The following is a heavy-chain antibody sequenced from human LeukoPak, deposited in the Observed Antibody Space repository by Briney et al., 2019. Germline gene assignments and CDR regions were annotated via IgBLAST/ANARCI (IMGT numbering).Heavy chain of an antibody. CDR1: GGSISSYY. D-gene: IGHD3-22*01. J-gene: IGHJ4*02. Sequence: MPSETLSLTCTVSGGSISSYYWSWIRQPPGKGLEWIGYIYYSGSTNYNPSLKSRVTISVDTSKNQFSLKLSSVTAADTAVYYCARYYYDSSGYFDYWGQGTLVTVSS. V-gene: IGHV4-59*08. CDR2: IYYSGST. CDR3: ARYYYDSSGYFDY.